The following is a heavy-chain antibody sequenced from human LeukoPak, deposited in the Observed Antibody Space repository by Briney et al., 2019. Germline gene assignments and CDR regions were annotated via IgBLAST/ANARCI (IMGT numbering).Heavy chain of an antibody. CDR3: ARDGSFGRTSFDY. CDR2: ISSSSSYI. D-gene: IGHD3-10*01. V-gene: IGHV3-21*01. CDR1: GFTFSSYE. Sequence: GGSLRLSCAASGFTFSSYEMNWVRQAPGKGLEWVSSISSSSSYIYYADSVKGRFTISRDNAKNSLYLQMNSLRAEDTAVYYCARDGSFGRTSFDYWGQGTLVTVSS. J-gene: IGHJ4*02.